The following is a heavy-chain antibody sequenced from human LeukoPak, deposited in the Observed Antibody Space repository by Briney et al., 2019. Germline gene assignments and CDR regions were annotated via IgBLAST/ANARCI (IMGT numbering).Heavy chain of an antibody. Sequence: ASVKVSCKASGYTFTSYGISWVRQAPGQGLEWMGWISAYNGNTNYAQKLQGRVTMTTDTSTSTAYVELRSLRSDDTAVYYRARVLVPAAMMDYYYYYMDVWGKGTTVTISS. CDR1: GYTFTSYG. V-gene: IGHV1-18*01. D-gene: IGHD2-2*01. CDR3: ARVLVPAAMMDYYYYYMDV. CDR2: ISAYNGNT. J-gene: IGHJ6*03.